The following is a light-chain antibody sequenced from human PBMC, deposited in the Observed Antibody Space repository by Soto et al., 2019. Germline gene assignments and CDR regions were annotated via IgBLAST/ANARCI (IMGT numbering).Light chain of an antibody. V-gene: IGKV3-20*01. CDR2: GSS. CDR3: QQYGSAPFT. J-gene: IGKJ3*01. CDR1: QSISSNY. Sequence: EIVLTQSPGTLSLSPGERATLSCWASQSISSNYLAWYQQKPGQPPRLLISGSSIRATGIPKRFSGSASGTNFTLTISSLEPEDFAVFCCQQYGSAPFTFGPGTKVDFK.